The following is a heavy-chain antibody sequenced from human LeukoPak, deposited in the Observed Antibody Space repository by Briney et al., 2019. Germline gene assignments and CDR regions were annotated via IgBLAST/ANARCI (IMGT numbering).Heavy chain of an antibody. J-gene: IGHJ2*01. CDR1: GYSFTNYW. CDR2: IYPGDSDA. CDR3: ARWVYSNYWYFDL. Sequence: GESLKISCKGSGYSFTNYWIGWVRQMPEKGLEWVGIIYPGDSDARYGPSFQGQVTISADKSISTAYLQWSSLKASDAAIYYCARWVYSNYWYFDLWGRRTLVTVSS. V-gene: IGHV5-51*01. D-gene: IGHD4-11*01.